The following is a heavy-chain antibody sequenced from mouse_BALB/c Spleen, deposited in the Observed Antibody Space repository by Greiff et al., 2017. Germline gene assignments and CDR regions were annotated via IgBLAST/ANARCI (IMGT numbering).Heavy chain of an antibody. D-gene: IGHD4-1*01. CDR3: ARSANWEGDY. Sequence: QVQLKQPGAELVKPGASVKLSCKASGYSFTSYWLHWVKQRAGQGLEWIGEINPCNGRTNYNEKFKSKATLTVDTSSSPAYMQLSSLTSEDSAVYYCARSANWEGDYWGQGTTLTVSS. CDR2: INPCNGRT. V-gene: IGHV1S81*02. J-gene: IGHJ2*01. CDR1: GYSFTSYW.